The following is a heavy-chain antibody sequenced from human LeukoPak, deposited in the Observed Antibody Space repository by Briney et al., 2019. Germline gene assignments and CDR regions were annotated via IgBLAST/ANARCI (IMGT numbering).Heavy chain of an antibody. CDR3: ARSRVTKYYYMDV. D-gene: IGHD3-10*01. V-gene: IGHV4-4*02. CDR1: GGSISSSNW. Sequence: MTSGTLSLTCAVSGGSISSSNWWSWIRQPPGKGLEWIGYIYYSGSTNYNASLKSRVTISVDTSKNQFSLKLSSVTAADTAVYYCARSRVTKYYYMDVWGKGTTVTVSS. CDR2: IYYSGST. J-gene: IGHJ6*03.